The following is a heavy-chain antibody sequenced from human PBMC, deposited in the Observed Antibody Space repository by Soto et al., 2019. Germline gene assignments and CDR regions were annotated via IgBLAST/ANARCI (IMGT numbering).Heavy chain of an antibody. Sequence: ASVKVSCKAAGYTFTSYDINWVRQATGQGLEWMGWMNPNSGNTGYAQKFQGRVTMTRNTSISTAYMELSSLRSEDTAVYYCARVLGYCSCGSCYVRSNRFAPWGQGTLVTVSS. D-gene: IGHD2-15*01. CDR2: MNPNSGNT. CDR3: ARVLGYCSCGSCYVRSNRFAP. CDR1: GYTFTSYD. V-gene: IGHV1-8*01. J-gene: IGHJ5*02.